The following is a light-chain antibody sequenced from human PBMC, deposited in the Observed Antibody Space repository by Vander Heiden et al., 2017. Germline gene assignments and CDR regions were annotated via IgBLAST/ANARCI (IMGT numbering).Light chain of an antibody. Sequence: DIQLTQSPSSLSASVGERVTITCRASQSISSYLNWYQQKPGKAPKLLIYAASSLQSGVPSRFSGSGSGTDCTLTISSLQPEDFATYYCQQSYSTPCTFGQGTKLEIK. CDR3: QQSYSTPCT. V-gene: IGKV1-39*01. CDR2: AAS. CDR1: QSISSY. J-gene: IGKJ2*01.